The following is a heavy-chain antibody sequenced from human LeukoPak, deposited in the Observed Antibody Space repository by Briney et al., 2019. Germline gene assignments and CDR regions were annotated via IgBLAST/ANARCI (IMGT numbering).Heavy chain of an antibody. J-gene: IGHJ5*02. CDR3: TRERGSGSYHPFDP. D-gene: IGHD3-10*01. CDR1: GFTFSNYW. CDR2: IKEDGSEK. V-gene: IGHV3-7*03. Sequence: GGSLRLSCAGSGFTFSNYWMRWVRQAPGQGLEWGANIKEDGSEKYYLESVKGRFTISRDNAKNSLYLQMNSLRGEDTAMYYCTRERGSGSYHPFDPWGQGTLVTVSS.